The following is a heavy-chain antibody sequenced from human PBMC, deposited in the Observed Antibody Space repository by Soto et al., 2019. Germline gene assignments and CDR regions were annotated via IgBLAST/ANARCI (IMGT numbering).Heavy chain of an antibody. V-gene: IGHV4-34*01. Sequence: SETLSLTCAVYGGSFSGYYWRWVRQPPGKGLEWIGEINHSGSTNYNPSLKSRVTISLNTSKNQFSLKLSSVAAADTAVYYCARVTYSGYEYVGPIDYWGLGTLVTVSS. J-gene: IGHJ4*02. CDR2: INHSGST. CDR1: GGSFSGYY. D-gene: IGHD5-12*01. CDR3: ARVTYSGYEYVGPIDY.